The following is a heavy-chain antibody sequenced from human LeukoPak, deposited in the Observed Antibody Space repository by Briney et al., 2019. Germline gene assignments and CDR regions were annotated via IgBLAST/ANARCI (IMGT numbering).Heavy chain of an antibody. J-gene: IGHJ4*02. V-gene: IGHV1-18*01. CDR1: GYTFTSYG. CDR3: AREGGDSSGYFDY. D-gene: IGHD3-22*01. Sequence: GASVKVTCKASGYTFTSYGISWVRQAPGQGLERVGWISAYNGNTNYAQKLQGRVNMNTDTYTSTAYVELRSLRSDDTAVYYCAREGGDSSGYFDYWGQGTLVTVSS. CDR2: ISAYNGNT.